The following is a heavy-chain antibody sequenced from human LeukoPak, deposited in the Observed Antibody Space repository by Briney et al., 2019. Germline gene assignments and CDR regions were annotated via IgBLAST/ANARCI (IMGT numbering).Heavy chain of an antibody. D-gene: IGHD3-10*01. CDR1: GYTFTSYD. Sequence: ASVKVSCKASGYTFTSYDINWVRQATGQGLEWMGWINPNSGGTNYAQKFQGRVTMTRDTSISTAYMELSRLRSDDTAVYYCARSGSSPGPVGYWGQGTLVTVSS. J-gene: IGHJ4*02. CDR2: INPNSGGT. CDR3: ARSGSSPGPVGY. V-gene: IGHV1-2*02.